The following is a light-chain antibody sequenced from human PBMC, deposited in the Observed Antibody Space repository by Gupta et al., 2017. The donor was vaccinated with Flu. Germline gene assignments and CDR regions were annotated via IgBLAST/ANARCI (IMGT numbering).Light chain of an antibody. Sequence: QSVLTQPPSASETPGQTVTISCSGSFSNIGSNTVNWYQQLPGTAPKLLIYFNNHRPSGVPGRLSGSKSGTSASLAISGLQSEDEATYFCAAWDDRRSDYVFGTGTKVSVL. CDR3: AAWDDRRSDYV. CDR1: FSNIGSNT. J-gene: IGLJ1*01. V-gene: IGLV1-44*01. CDR2: FNN.